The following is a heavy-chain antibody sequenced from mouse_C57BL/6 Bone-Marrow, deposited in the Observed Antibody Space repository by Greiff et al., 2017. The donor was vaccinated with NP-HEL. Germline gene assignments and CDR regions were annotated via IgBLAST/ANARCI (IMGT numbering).Heavy chain of an antibody. V-gene: IGHV5-6*01. CDR1: GFTFSSYG. CDR2: ISSGGSYT. Sequence: EVHLVESGGDLVKPGGSLKLSCAASGFTFSSYGMSWVRQTPDKRLEWVATISSGGSYTYYPDSVKGRFTISRDNAKNTLYLQMSSLKSEDTAMYYCARSGSPFAYWGQGTLVTVSA. D-gene: IGHD1-1*01. CDR3: ARSGSPFAY. J-gene: IGHJ3*01.